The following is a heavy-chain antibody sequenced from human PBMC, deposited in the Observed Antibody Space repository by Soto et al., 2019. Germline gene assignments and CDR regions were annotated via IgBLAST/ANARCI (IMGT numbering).Heavy chain of an antibody. V-gene: IGHV4-30-4*01. CDR2: IYYSGST. D-gene: IGHD2-21*02. J-gene: IGHJ4*02. Sequence: PSETLSLTCTVSGGSISSGDYYWSWIRQPPGKGPEWIGYIYYSGSTYYNPSLKSRVTISVDTSKNQFSLKLSSVTAADTAVYYCASDPVYCGGDCYYYWGQGTLVTVSS. CDR3: ASDPVYCGGDCYYY. CDR1: GGSISSGDYY.